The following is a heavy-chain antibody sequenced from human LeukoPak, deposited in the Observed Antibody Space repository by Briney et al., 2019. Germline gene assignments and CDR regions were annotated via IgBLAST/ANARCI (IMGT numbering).Heavy chain of an antibody. V-gene: IGHV3-53*01. CDR1: GFTVSSNY. CDR3: VKYTIYYFGMDV. D-gene: IGHD5-24*01. Sequence: GGSLRLSCAASGFTVSSNYMSWVRQAPGKGLEWVSVIYSGGSTYYADSVKGRFTISRDNPKNTLYLHMNSLRAEDTALYYCVKYTIYYFGMDVWGQGTTVTVSS. J-gene: IGHJ6*02. CDR2: IYSGGST.